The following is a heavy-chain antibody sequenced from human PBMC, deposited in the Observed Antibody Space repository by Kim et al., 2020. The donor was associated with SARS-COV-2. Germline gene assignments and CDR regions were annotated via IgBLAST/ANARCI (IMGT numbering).Heavy chain of an antibody. V-gene: IGHV4-34*01. CDR2: INHSGNT. J-gene: IGHJ2*01. Sequence: SETLSLTCAVYGGSFSDYHWSWIRQPPGKGLEWIGEINHSGNTNYNPSLKSRVTLSVGTSKNQFSLKLSSVTAADTAIYYCARETRAWYFDLWGRGTLVT. CDR3: ARETRAWYFDL. CDR1: GGSFSDYH.